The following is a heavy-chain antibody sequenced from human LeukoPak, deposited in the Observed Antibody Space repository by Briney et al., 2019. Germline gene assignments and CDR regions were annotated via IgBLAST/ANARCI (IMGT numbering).Heavy chain of an antibody. CDR3: AKKHGDAYFPCYMDV. V-gene: IGHV3-23*01. CDR1: GCTFRSFS. CDR2: MIVSGRTT. J-gene: IGHJ6*03. D-gene: IGHD4-17*01. Sequence: PGGSLRLSCAASGCTFRSFSRSWIRQPPGKGLDWVAGMIVSGRTTFYADSVKGRFTISGDTSKNQLYLQLNTLRAADTAIYYCAKKHGDAYFPCYMDVWGKGTPVTVSS.